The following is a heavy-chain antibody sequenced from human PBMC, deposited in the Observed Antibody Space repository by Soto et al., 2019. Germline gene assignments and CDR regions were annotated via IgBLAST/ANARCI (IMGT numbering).Heavy chain of an antibody. V-gene: IGHV3-11*01. CDR2: ITRSGSGI. J-gene: IGHJ3*02. CDR1: GFTFSDYY. Sequence: QVQLVESGGGLVKPGGSLRLSCAASGFTFSDYYMTWIRQAPGKGLEYISYITRSGSGIYYADSVKGRFTISRDNAKNSLYLQMSTLRAEDTAVYYCARAYSDAFDIWGQGTMVTVS. CDR3: ARAYSDAFDI. D-gene: IGHD2-15*01.